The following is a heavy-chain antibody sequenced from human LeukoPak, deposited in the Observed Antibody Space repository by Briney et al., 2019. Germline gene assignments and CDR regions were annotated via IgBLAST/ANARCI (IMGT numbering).Heavy chain of an antibody. CDR1: GFTFSSYA. V-gene: IGHV3-23*01. Sequence: PGGSLRLSCAASGFTFSSYAMSWVRQAPGKGLEWVSAISGSGGSTYYADSVKGRFTISRDNSKNTLYLQMNSLRAEDTAVYYCVKDSGISSGWYKGTYYFDYWGQGTLVTVSS. D-gene: IGHD6-19*01. CDR3: VKDSGISSGWYKGTYYFDY. J-gene: IGHJ4*02. CDR2: ISGSGGST.